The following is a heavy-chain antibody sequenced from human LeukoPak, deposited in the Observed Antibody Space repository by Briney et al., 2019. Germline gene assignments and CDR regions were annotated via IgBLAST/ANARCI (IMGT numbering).Heavy chain of an antibody. J-gene: IGHJ4*02. CDR3: ARHPIDSTSDY. CDR1: GYSFTSYW. CDR2: ISPSDSYT. D-gene: IGHD2-2*01. Sequence: GESLKITCKGSGYSFTSYWINWVRQMPGKGLEWMGRISPSDSYTTYSPSFQGHVTISADKSISAAYLQWSSLKASDTAMYYCARHPIDSTSDYWGQGTLVTVSS. V-gene: IGHV5-10-1*01.